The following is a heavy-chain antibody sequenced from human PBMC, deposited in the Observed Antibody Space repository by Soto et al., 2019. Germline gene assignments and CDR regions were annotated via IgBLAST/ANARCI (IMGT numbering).Heavy chain of an antibody. CDR3: ARAGGLLLEY. D-gene: IGHD2-15*01. CDR2: ISYDGSNK. V-gene: IGHV3-30-3*01. J-gene: IGHJ4*02. Sequence: QVQLVESGGGVVQPGRSLRLSCAASGFTFSSYAMHWVRQAPGKGLEWVAVISYDGSNKYYADSVKGRFTISRDISKNTLYLQMNSRRAEDTAVYYCARAGGLLLEYWGQGTLVTVSS. CDR1: GFTFSSYA.